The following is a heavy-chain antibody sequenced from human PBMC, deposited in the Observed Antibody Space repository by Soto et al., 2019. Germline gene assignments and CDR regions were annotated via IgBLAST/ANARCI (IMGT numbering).Heavy chain of an antibody. CDR2: IDHSDSYT. V-gene: IGHV5-10-1*01. CDR1: GYRFTSYW. D-gene: IGHD6-13*01. Sequence: EVQLVQSGAEVKKPGESLRISCKGSGYRFTSYWISWVRQMPGKGLEWMGRIDHSDSYTNYIPSFQDHVTISAAKSISTAYLQWSSLKASDTAMYYCARLQAAARDNDLTFDYWGQGTLVTVSS. CDR3: ARLQAAARDNDLTFDY. J-gene: IGHJ4*02.